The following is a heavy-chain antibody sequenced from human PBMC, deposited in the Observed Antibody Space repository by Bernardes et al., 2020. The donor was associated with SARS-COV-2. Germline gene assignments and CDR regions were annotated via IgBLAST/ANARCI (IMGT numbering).Heavy chain of an antibody. CDR3: ARHREFAFDL. CDR2: VYRNGAT. V-gene: IGHV4-4*02. D-gene: IGHD3-10*01. CDR1: GGYFSSSDY. Sequence: TLSLTCTISGGYFSSSDYWSWVRQPPGGGLEWIGQVYRNGATKYNPSLLGRLSISLDNSNNHFSLKLSSVTATDTAVYYCARHREFAFDLWGQGTTVTVSS. J-gene: IGHJ3*01.